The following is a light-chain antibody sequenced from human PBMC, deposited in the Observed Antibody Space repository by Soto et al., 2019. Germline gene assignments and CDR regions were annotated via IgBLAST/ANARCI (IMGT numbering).Light chain of an antibody. CDR1: QSVSSSY. CDR2: GAS. V-gene: IGKV3-20*01. CDR3: QQYGSSSG. J-gene: IGKJ3*01. Sequence: EIVLTQSPGTLSLSPGERATLSCRASQSVSSSYLAWYQQKPGQAPRLLIYGASSRATGIPDRFSGSGSVTDFTLTISRLEPEDFAVYYCQQYGSSSGFGPGTKVDIK.